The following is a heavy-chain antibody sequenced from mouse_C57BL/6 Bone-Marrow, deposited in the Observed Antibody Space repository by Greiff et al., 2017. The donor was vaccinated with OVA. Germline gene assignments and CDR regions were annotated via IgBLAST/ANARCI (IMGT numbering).Heavy chain of an antibody. CDR1: GFTFSDYY. CDR3: ARQDYDGRYFDY. Sequence: EVHLVESGGGLVQPGGSLKLSCAASGFTFSDYYMYWVRQTPEKRLEWVAYISNGGGSTYYPDTVKGRFTISRDNAKNTLYLQMSRLKSEDTAMYYCARQDYDGRYFDYWGQGTTLTVSS. V-gene: IGHV5-12*01. CDR2: ISNGGGST. D-gene: IGHD2-4*01. J-gene: IGHJ2*01.